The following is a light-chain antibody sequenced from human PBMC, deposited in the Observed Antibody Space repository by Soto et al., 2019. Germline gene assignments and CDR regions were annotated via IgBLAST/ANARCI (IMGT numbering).Light chain of an antibody. Sequence: EIVLTQSPGTLSLSPGERATLSCRASQSVSSSYLAWYQQKPGQAPMLLIYGASSRATGIPDRFSGSGSGTDFTLTISRLEPEDFAVYYCQQYGSSQTFGQGTKLEIK. V-gene: IGKV3-20*01. CDR1: QSVSSSY. J-gene: IGKJ2*01. CDR2: GAS. CDR3: QQYGSSQT.